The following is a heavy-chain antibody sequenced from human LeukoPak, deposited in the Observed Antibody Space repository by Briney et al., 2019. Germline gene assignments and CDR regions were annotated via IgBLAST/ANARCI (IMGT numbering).Heavy chain of an antibody. CDR2: ISGSGGST. J-gene: IGHJ4*02. CDR1: GFTFSSYA. CDR3: AKPYYGSGSYYGFNYYAFGY. D-gene: IGHD3-10*01. Sequence: PGGSLRLSCAASGFTFSSYAMSWVRQAPGKGLEWVSIISGSGGSTNYADSVKGRFTISRDNSKNTLYLQMNSLRAEDTAVYYCAKPYYGSGSYYGFNYYAFGYWGQGTLVTVSS. V-gene: IGHV3-23*01.